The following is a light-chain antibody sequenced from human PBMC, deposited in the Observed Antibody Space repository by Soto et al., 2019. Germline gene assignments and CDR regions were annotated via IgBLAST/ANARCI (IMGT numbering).Light chain of an antibody. J-gene: IGKJ1*01. CDR1: QSVLSTSDNRNY. Sequence: DIVMTQPPDSLAVSLGERATVNCKSSQSVLSTSDNRNYLSWYQQKPGQPPKLLIYWASTRASGVPDRFSGSGSGTDFPLTISSLQAEDVAVYYCQQYYRPLRTFGQGTKVEIK. CDR2: WAS. V-gene: IGKV4-1*01. CDR3: QQYYRPLRT.